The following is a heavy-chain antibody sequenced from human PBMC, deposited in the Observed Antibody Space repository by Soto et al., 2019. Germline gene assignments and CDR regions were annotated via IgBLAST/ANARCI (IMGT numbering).Heavy chain of an antibody. CDR1: GFTSSSYS. V-gene: IGHV3-21*01. CDR3: ARDHGDGRITIFGVVDQGAFDI. CDR2: ISSSSSYI. J-gene: IGHJ3*02. D-gene: IGHD3-3*01. Sequence: PGGSLRLSCAASGFTSSSYSMNWVRQAPGKGLECVSSISSSSSYIYYADSVKGRFTISRDNDKNSLYLQMNSLRAEDTAVYYCARDHGDGRITIFGVVDQGAFDIWGQGTMVTVSS.